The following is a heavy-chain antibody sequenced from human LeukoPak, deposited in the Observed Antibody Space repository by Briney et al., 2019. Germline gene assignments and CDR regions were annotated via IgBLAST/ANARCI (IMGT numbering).Heavy chain of an antibody. Sequence: SETLSLTCAVYGGSFSGYYWSWIRQPPGKGLEWIGEINHSGSTNYNPSLKSRVTISVDTSKNQFSLKLSSVTAADTAVYYCARVSMGYYYSSIDAFDIWGQGTMVTVSS. CDR1: GGSFSGYY. V-gene: IGHV4-34*01. CDR2: INHSGST. J-gene: IGHJ3*02. CDR3: ARVSMGYYYSSIDAFDI. D-gene: IGHD3-10*01.